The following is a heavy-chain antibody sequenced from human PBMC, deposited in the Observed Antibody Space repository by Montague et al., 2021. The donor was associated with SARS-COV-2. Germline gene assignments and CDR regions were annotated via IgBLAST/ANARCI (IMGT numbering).Heavy chain of an antibody. CDR3: ARVGRQQLVRLSGMDV. CDR2: IYYSGST. D-gene: IGHD6-13*01. CDR1: GDSVSSTTYY. V-gene: IGHV4-39*07. J-gene: IGHJ6*02. Sequence: SETLSLTCTVSGDSVSSTTYYWGWIRQPPGKGLEWLGSIYYSGSTYYXXXLKSRVTISVDTSKNQFSLKLSSVTAADTAVYYCARVGRQQLVRLSGMDVWGQGTTVTVSS.